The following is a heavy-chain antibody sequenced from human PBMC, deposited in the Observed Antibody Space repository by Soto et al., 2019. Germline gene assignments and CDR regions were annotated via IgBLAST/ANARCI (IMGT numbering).Heavy chain of an antibody. CDR2: INHRGST. V-gene: IGHV4-34*01. D-gene: IGHD2-2*01. CDR3: ARVRIVVVPAAMYYYYGMDV. CDR1: GGSFSGYY. Sequence: QVQLQQWGAGLLKPSETLSLTCAVYGGSFSGYYWSWIRQPPGKGLEWIGEINHRGSTNYNPSLKSRVTISVDTSKNQFSLKLSSVTAADTAVYYCARVRIVVVPAAMYYYYGMDVWGQGTAVTVSS. J-gene: IGHJ6*02.